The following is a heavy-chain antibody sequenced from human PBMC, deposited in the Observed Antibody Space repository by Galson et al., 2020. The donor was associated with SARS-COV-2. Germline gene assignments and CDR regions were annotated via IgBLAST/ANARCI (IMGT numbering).Heavy chain of an antibody. Sequence: GGSLRLSCSASGFTFNIYGLHWVRQAPGKGLEYVSAISSDGGTTYYADSVKGRFTISRDNSKNTLYLQMSSLRAEDTAVYYCAKLSQAAGIFVPCDYGGQGTLVTVSS. CDR1: GFTFNIYG. D-gene: IGHD6-13*01. V-gene: IGHV3-64D*08. CDR3: AKLSQAAGIFVPCDY. J-gene: IGHJ4*02. CDR2: ISSDGGTT.